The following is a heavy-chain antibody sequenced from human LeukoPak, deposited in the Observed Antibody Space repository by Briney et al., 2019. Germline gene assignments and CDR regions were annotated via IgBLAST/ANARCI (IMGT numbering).Heavy chain of an antibody. V-gene: IGHV1-24*01. J-gene: IGHJ4*02. CDR1: GYTLPELS. CDR3: ATWSSG. D-gene: IGHD6-19*01. Sequence: ASVKHSCKVSGYTLPELSMHWVRHAPGKGLESMGGFDPEDGETIYAQKFQRRVTMTEDTSTDTAYIGLSSLRSEDTAVYYCATWSSGWGQGTLVTVSS. CDR2: FDPEDGET.